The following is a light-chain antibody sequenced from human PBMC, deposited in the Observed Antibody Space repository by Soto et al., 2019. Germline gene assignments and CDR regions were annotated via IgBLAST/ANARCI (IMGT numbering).Light chain of an antibody. V-gene: IGKV3-15*01. CDR3: QQYKNWPRT. CDR1: QSVSSY. CDR2: GAS. Sequence: EVVMTQYPATLSVSPGESATLSCRASQSVSSYLAWYQQKPGQSPRILIYGASTRATGIPARFSGSGSGTEFTLTISSLQSEDFAVYYCQQYKNWPRTFGQGTKVDIK. J-gene: IGKJ1*01.